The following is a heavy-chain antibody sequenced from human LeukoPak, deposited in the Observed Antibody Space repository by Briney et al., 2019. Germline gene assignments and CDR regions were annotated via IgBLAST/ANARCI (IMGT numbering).Heavy chain of an antibody. CDR3: ASSMGAYSAFDI. V-gene: IGHV4-38-2*02. J-gene: IGHJ3*02. D-gene: IGHD1-26*01. Sequence: SETLSLTCTVSGYSISSGYYWGWIRQPPGKGLEWIGSIYHSGSTYYNPSLKSRVTISVDTSKSQFSLKLSSVTAADTAVYYCASSMGAYSAFDIWGQGTMVTVSS. CDR1: GYSISSGYY. CDR2: IYHSGST.